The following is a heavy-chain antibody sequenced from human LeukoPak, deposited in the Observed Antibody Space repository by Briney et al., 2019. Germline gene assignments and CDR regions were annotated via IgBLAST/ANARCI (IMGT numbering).Heavy chain of an antibody. V-gene: IGHV1-18*01. CDR2: ISAYNGNT. CDR1: GYTFTSYG. D-gene: IGHD3-22*01. CDR3: ARAPLGQYYYDSSPNAFDI. Sequence: GASVNVSCKASGYTFTSYGISWVRQAPGQGLEWMGWISAYNGNTNYAQKLQGRVTMTTDTSTSTAYMELRSLRSDDTAVYYCARAPLGQYYYDSSPNAFDIWGQGTMVTVSS. J-gene: IGHJ3*02.